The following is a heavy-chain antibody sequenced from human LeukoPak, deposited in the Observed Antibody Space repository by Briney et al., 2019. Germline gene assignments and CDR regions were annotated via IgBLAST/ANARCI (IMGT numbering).Heavy chain of an antibody. CDR3: ARVSRSRRSGYTSGFLY. V-gene: IGHV5-51*01. CDR2: TFPGDSDT. Sequence: GESLKISCKGSGYSFGNFWIGWVRQTPGKGLEWMGITFPGDSDTRYSPSFRGQVTISVDESSRTAHLQWSSLKASDTAMYYCARVSRSRRSGYTSGFLYWGLGTLVAVSS. CDR1: GYSFGNFW. D-gene: IGHD5-12*01. J-gene: IGHJ4*02.